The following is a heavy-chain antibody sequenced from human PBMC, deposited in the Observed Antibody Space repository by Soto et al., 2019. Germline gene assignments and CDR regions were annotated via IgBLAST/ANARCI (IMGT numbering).Heavy chain of an antibody. D-gene: IGHD4-17*01. CDR1: GGSISSGDYY. J-gene: IGHJ4*02. CDR3: ARDSTRYGDYGVVDY. CDR2: IYYSGST. V-gene: IGHV4-30-4*01. Sequence: PSETLSLTCTVSGGSISSGDYYWSWIRQPPGKGLEWIGYIYYSGSTYYNPSLKSRVTISVDTSKNQFSLKLSSVTAADTAVYYCARDSTRYGDYGVVDYWGQGTLVTVSS.